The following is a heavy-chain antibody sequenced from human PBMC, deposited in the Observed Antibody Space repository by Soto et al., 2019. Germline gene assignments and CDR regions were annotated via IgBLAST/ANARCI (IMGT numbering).Heavy chain of an antibody. J-gene: IGHJ4*02. V-gene: IGHV1-69*16. Sequence: SVKVSCEASGNTLSSYTSTWVRQAPGKGFELLGGIIPILGTTDYAQKFQDRVTITADESTTTVYMELSGLTSEDTAMYYCARGYQPMLPFDYWGQGTLVTVSS. CDR2: IIPILGTT. D-gene: IGHD2-2*01. CDR1: GNTLSSYT. CDR3: ARGYQPMLPFDY.